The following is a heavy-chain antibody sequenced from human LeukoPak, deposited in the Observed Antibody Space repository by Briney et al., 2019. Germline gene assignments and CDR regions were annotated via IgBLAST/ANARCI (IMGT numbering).Heavy chain of an antibody. CDR2: IYPGDSDT. V-gene: IGHV5-51*01. CDR3: ARAVKGSGYDPYYYYVDV. D-gene: IGHD5-12*01. Sequence: GESLKISCKGSGYSFTSYWIGWVRQMPGKGLEWMGIIYPGDSDTRYSPSFQGQVTISADKSISTAYLQWSSLKASDTAMYYCARAVKGSGYDPYYYYVDVWGKGTTVTVSS. CDR1: GYSFTSYW. J-gene: IGHJ6*03.